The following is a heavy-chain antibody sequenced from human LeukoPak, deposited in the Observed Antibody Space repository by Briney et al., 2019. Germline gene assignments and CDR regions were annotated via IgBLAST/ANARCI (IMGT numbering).Heavy chain of an antibody. V-gene: IGHV6-1*01. CDR3: ARDHLNTVSGYADGFDY. J-gene: IGHJ4*02. Sequence: SQTLSLTCAISGDSVSSNSAAWNWIRQSPSRGLEWLGRTYYRSKWYNDYAVSVKSRIAINSDTSKNQFSLQLNSVTPEDTAVYYCARDHLNTVSGYADGFDYWGQGTLVTVSS. D-gene: IGHD5-12*01. CDR1: GDSVSSNSAA. CDR2: TYYRSKWYN.